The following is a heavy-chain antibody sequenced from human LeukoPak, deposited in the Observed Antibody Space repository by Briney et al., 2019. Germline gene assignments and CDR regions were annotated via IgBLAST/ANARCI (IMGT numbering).Heavy chain of an antibody. Sequence: PGGSLRLSCAASGFTFSRSWMSWVRQAPGKGLEWVANINHDAVQRYYVDSVKGRFTISRDNAKNSVYLQMDSLRVEDTAIYFCARDSPFDFWGQGSLVIVSS. CDR3: ARDSPFDF. J-gene: IGHJ4*02. CDR2: INHDAVQR. V-gene: IGHV3-7*01. CDR1: GFTFSRSW.